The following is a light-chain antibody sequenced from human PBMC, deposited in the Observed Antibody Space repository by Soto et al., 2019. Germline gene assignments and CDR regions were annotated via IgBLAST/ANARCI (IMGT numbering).Light chain of an antibody. Sequence: ETVLKQSPGTLSLSPGERATLFCRTSQSVSNNYLAWYQQKPGQAPRLIIYGASSRATGIPDRFSGSGSGTDSSLTISRLEPEDSSVYYCQQHGTSPPSWTFGQGTKVEIK. J-gene: IGKJ1*01. CDR3: QQHGTSPPSWT. CDR1: QSVSNNY. V-gene: IGKV3-20*01. CDR2: GAS.